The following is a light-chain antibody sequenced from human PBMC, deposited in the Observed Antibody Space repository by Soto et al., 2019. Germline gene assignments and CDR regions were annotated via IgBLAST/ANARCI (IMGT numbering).Light chain of an antibody. CDR2: DAS. Sequence: EIVLTQSPATLSLSPGERATLSCRASQSVSSYLAWYQQKPGQAPRLLIYDASNRATGIPARFSGSGSGTDFTLTISSLEPEDFAVYYCQQRSNLWTFGLGTKVEIK. CDR3: QQRSNLWT. V-gene: IGKV3-11*01. J-gene: IGKJ1*01. CDR1: QSVSSY.